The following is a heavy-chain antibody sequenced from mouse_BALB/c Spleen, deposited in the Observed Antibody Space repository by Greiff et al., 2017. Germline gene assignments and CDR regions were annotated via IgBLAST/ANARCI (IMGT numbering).Heavy chain of an antibody. CDR1: GFNIKDYY. V-gene: IGHV14-4*02. D-gene: IGHD2-1*01. J-gene: IGHJ2*01. CDR3: RWGNYGGYYFDY. Sequence: VQLKESGAELVRSGASVKLSCTASGFNIKDYYMHWVKQRPEQGLEWIGWIDPENGDTEYAPKFQGKATMTADTSSNTAYLQLSSLTSEDTAVYYCRWGNYGGYYFDYWGQGTTLTVSS. CDR2: IDPENGDT.